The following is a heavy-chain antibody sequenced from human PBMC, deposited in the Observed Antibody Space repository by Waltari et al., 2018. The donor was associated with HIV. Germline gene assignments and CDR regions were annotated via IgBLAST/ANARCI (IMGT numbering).Heavy chain of an antibody. CDR2: IYFSDRT. D-gene: IGHD1-26*01. CDR3: AGDSGTFIADAFDI. V-gene: IGHV4-61*01. Sequence: QVQLQESGPGLVKPSETLSLTCRVSGVSVTSGRYYWSWIRQPPGKGLEYIGHIYFSDRTNYNPSLKSRVTISVDTSKNQVSLRLESVTAADMAIYYCAGDSGTFIADAFDIWGQGTAVTVSS. J-gene: IGHJ3*02. CDR1: GVSVTSGRYY.